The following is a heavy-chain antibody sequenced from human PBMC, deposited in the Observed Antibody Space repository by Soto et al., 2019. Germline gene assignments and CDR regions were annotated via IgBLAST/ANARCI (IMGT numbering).Heavy chain of an antibody. J-gene: IGHJ4*02. D-gene: IGHD6-13*01. CDR2: INHSGST. Sequence: QVQLQQWGAGLLKPSETLSLTCAVYGGSFSGYYWSWIRQPPGKGLEWIGEINHSGSTNYNPSLKRRVTISVDTSKNQFSLKLSSVTAADTAVYYCAREWGGSSSWCGFDYWGQGTLVTVSS. CDR1: GGSFSGYY. V-gene: IGHV4-34*01. CDR3: AREWGGSSSWCGFDY.